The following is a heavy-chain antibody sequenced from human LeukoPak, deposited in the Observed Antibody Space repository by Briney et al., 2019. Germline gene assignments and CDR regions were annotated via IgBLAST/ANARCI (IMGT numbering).Heavy chain of an antibody. CDR2: ISLSSVTI. Sequence: GGSLRLSCAASGFTFRDSDMHWVRQVPGKGLEWVSYISLSSVTIFYADSVRGRFTISRDNAENSLYLQMDSLRADDTAVYYCARQIAAAPFASRGQGTLVTVSS. CDR3: ARQIAAAPFAS. J-gene: IGHJ4*02. V-gene: IGHV3-48*01. CDR1: GFTFRDSD. D-gene: IGHD6-13*01.